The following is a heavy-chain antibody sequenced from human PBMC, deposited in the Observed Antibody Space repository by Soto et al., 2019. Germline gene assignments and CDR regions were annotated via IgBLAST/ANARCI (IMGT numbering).Heavy chain of an antibody. CDR3: ARDKITGLFDY. CDR1: GGSFGGYY. V-gene: IGHV4-34*01. J-gene: IGHJ4*02. D-gene: IGHD2-8*02. Sequence: PSETLSLTCAAYGGSFGGYYWTWIRQPPGTGLEWIGEINHSGSTNYNPSLKSRVTMSVDTSKNQFSLKLTSVTAADTAVYYCARDKITGLFDYWGQGTLGTVSS. CDR2: INHSGST.